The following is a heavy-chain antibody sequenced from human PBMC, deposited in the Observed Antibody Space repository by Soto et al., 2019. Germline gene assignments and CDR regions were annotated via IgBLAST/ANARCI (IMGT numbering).Heavy chain of an antibody. V-gene: IGHV1-46*02. CDR1: GYSFKDHY. Sequence: ASVKVSCKASGYSFKDHYMHWVRQAPGRGLEWVGIINPSGEHTNYAQQFRGRVAMTRDTSTSTAYMELRSLRSEDTAVYFCARISCKGGSCYFDFDHWGQGTLVTV. D-gene: IGHD2-15*01. CDR3: ARISCKGGSCYFDFDH. J-gene: IGHJ4*02. CDR2: INPSGEHT.